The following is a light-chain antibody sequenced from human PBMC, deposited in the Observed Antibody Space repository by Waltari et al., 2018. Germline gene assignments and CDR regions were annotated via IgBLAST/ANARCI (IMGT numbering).Light chain of an antibody. Sequence: QSALTQPPSASGSPGQSVTLSCTGATIAAYNYISWYQQHPGKAPKPIIHEVPKRPSGVPDRFAGSKAGNTASLTVSGLQPEDESNYYCFAYLGSDSWVFGGGTKLTVL. CDR1: TIAAYNY. V-gene: IGLV2-8*01. CDR3: FAYLGSDSWV. J-gene: IGLJ3*02. CDR2: EVP.